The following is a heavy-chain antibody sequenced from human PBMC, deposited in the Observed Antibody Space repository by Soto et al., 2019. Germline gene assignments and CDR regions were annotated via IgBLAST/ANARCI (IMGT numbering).Heavy chain of an antibody. CDR2: ISAGGRST. V-gene: IGHV3-23*01. CDR1: GFTFSSYA. CDR3: AKDLTTDYYGSGSYLGAFDI. Sequence: GGSLRLSCAASGFTFSSYAMSWVRQAPGKGLEWVSAISAGGRSTYYADSVKGRFTISRDNSKNTLFLQMNSLRAEDTAVYYCAKDLTTDYYGSGSYLGAFDIWGQGTMVTVSS. J-gene: IGHJ3*02. D-gene: IGHD3-10*01.